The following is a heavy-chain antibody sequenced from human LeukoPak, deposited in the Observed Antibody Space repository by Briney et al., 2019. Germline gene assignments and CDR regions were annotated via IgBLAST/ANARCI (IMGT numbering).Heavy chain of an antibody. D-gene: IGHD4-17*01. J-gene: IGHJ3*02. V-gene: IGHV3-33*01. Sequence: SGGSLRLSCAASGFTFGNYGMHWVRQAPGKGLEWVAVIWYDGSNKDYADSVKGRFTVSRDNSKNTMDLQMNSLRAEDTAVYYCAREQYGSDDALDIWGQGTMVTVSS. CDR3: AREQYGSDDALDI. CDR2: IWYDGSNK. CDR1: GFTFGNYG.